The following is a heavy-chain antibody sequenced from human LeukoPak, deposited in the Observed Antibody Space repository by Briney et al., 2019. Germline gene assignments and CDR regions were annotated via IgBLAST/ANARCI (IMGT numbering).Heavy chain of an antibody. CDR2: ISYDGSNK. CDR1: GFTFSSYA. CDR3: ARDGNKYYYYYGMDV. V-gene: IGHV3-30*04. D-gene: IGHD1-26*01. J-gene: IGHJ6*02. Sequence: GGSLRLSCAASGFTFSSYAMHWVRQAPGKGLEWVAVISYDGSNKYYADSVKGRFTISRDNSKNTLYLQMNSLRAEDTAVYYCARDGNKYYYYYGMDVWGQGTTVTVSS.